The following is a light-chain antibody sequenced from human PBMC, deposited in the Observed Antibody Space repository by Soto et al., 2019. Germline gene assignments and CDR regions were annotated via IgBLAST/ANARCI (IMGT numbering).Light chain of an antibody. CDR2: AAS. CDR1: QGISNS. Sequence: DIQMTQSPSSLSASVGDRVTITCRASQGISNSLAWYQQKPGKVPKLLIYAASTLQSGVPSRFSRSGSGTDFTLTISSLQTEDVATYYGQKYNSAPWTFGQGTKVEIK. V-gene: IGKV1-27*01. CDR3: QKYNSAPWT. J-gene: IGKJ1*01.